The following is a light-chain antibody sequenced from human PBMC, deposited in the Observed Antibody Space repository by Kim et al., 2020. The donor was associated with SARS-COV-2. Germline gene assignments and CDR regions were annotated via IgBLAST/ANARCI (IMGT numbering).Light chain of an antibody. V-gene: IGLV4-60*03. CDR3: ETWDSYTRV. Sequence: QSVLTQSSSVSASLGSSVKLTCTLSSGHSSYTIAWHQQQPGKAPRYLMKVEGSGSYNKGSGVPDRFSVSSSGADSYLTISNLQSEDEADYYCETWDSYTRVFGGGTQLTVL. J-gene: IGLJ3*02. CDR1: SGHSSYT. CDR2: VEGSGSY.